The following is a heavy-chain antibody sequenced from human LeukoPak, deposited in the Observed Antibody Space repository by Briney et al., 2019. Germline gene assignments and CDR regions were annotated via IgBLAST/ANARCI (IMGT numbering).Heavy chain of an antibody. CDR2: IYSGGST. D-gene: IGHD2-2*01. V-gene: IGHV3-53*01. J-gene: IGHJ6*02. Sequence: GRSLRLSCAASGFTVSSNYMSWVRQAPGKGLEWVSVIYSGGSTYYADSVKGRFTISRDNSKNTLYLQMNSLRAEDTAVYYCARGGVVPAPTVWGQGTTVTVSS. CDR3: ARGGVVPAPTV. CDR1: GFTVSSNY.